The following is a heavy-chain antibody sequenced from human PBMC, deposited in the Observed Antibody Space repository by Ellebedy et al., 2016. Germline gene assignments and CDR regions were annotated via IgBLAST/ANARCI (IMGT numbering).Heavy chain of an antibody. CDR3: ASTVTTFCY. V-gene: IGHV3-30-3*01. CDR2: ISYDGSNK. J-gene: IGHJ4*02. CDR1: GFTFSSYA. D-gene: IGHD4-11*01. Sequence: GGSLRLXCAASGFTFSSYAMHWVRQAPGKGLEWVAVISYDGSNKYYADSVKGRFTISRDNAKNSLYLQMNSLRAEDTAVYYCASTVTTFCYWGQGTLVTVSS.